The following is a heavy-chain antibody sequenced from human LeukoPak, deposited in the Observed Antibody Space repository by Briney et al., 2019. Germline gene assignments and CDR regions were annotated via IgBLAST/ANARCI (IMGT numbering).Heavy chain of an antibody. CDR1: GFTFSSYW. V-gene: IGHV3-74*01. CDR2: INSDGSST. Sequence: PGGSLRLSCAASGFTFSSYWMHWVRQAPGKGLVWVSRINSDGSSTSYADSVKGRFTISRDNAKNTLYLQMNSLRAEDTAGYYWPSSRSPRPKPPFDSWGQGT. CDR3: PSSRSPRPKPPFDS. J-gene: IGHJ4*02.